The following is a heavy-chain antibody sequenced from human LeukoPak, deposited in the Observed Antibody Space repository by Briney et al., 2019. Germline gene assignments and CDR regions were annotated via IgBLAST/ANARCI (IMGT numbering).Heavy chain of an antibody. CDR2: ISYDGTNK. V-gene: IGHV3-30*04. CDR1: RFTFSTYA. CDR3: TRGPGYHDSSYLDY. J-gene: IGHJ4*02. Sequence: PGGSLRLSCAASRFTFSTYATHWVRQAPGKGLEWVAVISYDGTNKNYADSVKGRFTISRDNSKNTLYLQMNSLRAEDTAVYYCTRGPGYHDSSYLDYWGQGTLVTVSS. D-gene: IGHD3-22*01.